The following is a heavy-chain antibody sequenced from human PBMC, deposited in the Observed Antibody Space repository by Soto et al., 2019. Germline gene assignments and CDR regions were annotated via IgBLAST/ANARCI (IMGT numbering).Heavy chain of an antibody. CDR2: IYYSGST. D-gene: IGHD3-3*01. V-gene: IGHV4-30-4*01. CDR1: GGSISSGDYY. Sequence: LSLTCTVSGGSISSGDYYWSWIRQPPGKGLEWIGYIYYSGSTYYNPSLKSRVTISVDTSKNQFSLKLSSVTAADTAVYYCARITIFGVVPTNYGMDVWGQGTTVTVSS. J-gene: IGHJ6*02. CDR3: ARITIFGVVPTNYGMDV.